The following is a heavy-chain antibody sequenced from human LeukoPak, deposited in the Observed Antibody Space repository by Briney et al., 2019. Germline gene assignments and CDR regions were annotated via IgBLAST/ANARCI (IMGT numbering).Heavy chain of an antibody. Sequence: PGGSLRLSCTASGFTLSSYEMSWIRQAPGKGLEWVSSIDYSGGSTHYADSVMGRFTISRDNAKNTLYLQMNSLRAEDTAVYYCARVGSGYSGYDYDYWGQGTLVTVSS. CDR2: IDYSGGST. J-gene: IGHJ4*02. CDR3: ARVGSGYSGYDYDY. D-gene: IGHD5-12*01. V-gene: IGHV3-23*01. CDR1: GFTLSSYE.